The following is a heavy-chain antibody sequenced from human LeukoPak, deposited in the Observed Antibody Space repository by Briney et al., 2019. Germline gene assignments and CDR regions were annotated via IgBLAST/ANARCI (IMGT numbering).Heavy chain of an antibody. V-gene: IGHV3-74*01. CDR1: GFTFSSYW. CDR3: ASDRVYYGLDV. CDR2: IKNDGCET. Sequence: PGGSLRLSCAASGFTFSSYWMHWVRQAPGKGLMWVSRIKNDGCETNYADSVKGRFTISRDNAKNTLYLQMNSLTVEDTAVYYCASDRVYYGLDVWGQGTTVSVSS. J-gene: IGHJ6*02.